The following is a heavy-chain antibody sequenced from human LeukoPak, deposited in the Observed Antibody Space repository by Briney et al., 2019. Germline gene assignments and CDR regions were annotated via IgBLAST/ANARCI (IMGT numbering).Heavy chain of an antibody. Sequence: PGGSLRLSCAASGFTFSTSTMNWVRQAPGKGLEWVSSISGASDYIYYGDSVKGRFTISRDNSKNTLYLQMNSLRAEDTAVYYCAKEGAGSSWPYYFDYWGQGTLVTVSS. J-gene: IGHJ4*02. CDR3: AKEGAGSSWPYYFDY. CDR1: GFTFSTST. D-gene: IGHD6-13*01. CDR2: ISGASDYI. V-gene: IGHV3-21*01.